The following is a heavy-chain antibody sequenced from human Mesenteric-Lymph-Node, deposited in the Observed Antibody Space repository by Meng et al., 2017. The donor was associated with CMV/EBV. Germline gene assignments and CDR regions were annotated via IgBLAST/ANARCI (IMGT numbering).Heavy chain of an antibody. CDR1: GGSISSGGYY. J-gene: IGHJ4*02. D-gene: IGHD3-22*01. CDR3: ARSGGTYYYDSRSYYSH. Sequence: SETLSLTCTVSGGSISSGGYYWSWIRQHPGKGLEWIGYIYYSGSTYYNPSLKSRVTISVDTSKNQFSLKLSSVTAADTAVYYCARSGGTYYYDSRSYYSHWGQGTLVTVSS. CDR2: IYYSGST. V-gene: IGHV4-31*03.